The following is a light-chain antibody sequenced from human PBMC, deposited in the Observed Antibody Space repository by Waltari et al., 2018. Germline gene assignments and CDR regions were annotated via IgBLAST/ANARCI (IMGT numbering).Light chain of an antibody. CDR2: EGS. J-gene: IGLJ1*01. CDR1: SSDVGGYNY. CDR3: SSYAGNNTPYV. V-gene: IGLV2-8*01. Sequence: QSALTQPPSASGSPGQSVTISCTGTSSDVGGYNYVSWYHQHPGKAPQLMIFEGSKRPSGVPDRFSGSKTANTASLTVSGLQAEDEADYYCSSYAGNNTPYVFGTGTKVTVL.